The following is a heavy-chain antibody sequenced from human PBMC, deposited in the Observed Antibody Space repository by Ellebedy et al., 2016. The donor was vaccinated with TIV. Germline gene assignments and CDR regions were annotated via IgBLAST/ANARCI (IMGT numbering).Heavy chain of an antibody. CDR1: AFTFSSYW. V-gene: IGHV3-74*01. CDR3: ARVHGAYYYHNGMDV. J-gene: IGHJ6*02. Sequence: PGGSLRLSCVASAFTFSSYWIHWVRQAPGKGLVWVSCIDTDGSNTTYADSVKGRFTIYRDNAKNSLYLQMNSLRAEDTAVYYGARVHGAYYYHNGMDVWGQGTTVTVSS. CDR2: IDTDGSNT. D-gene: IGHD3-16*01.